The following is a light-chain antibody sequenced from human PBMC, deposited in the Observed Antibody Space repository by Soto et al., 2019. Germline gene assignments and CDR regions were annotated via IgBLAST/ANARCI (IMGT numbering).Light chain of an antibody. V-gene: IGKV3-15*01. CDR2: GAS. CDR3: QQYNNWRLLT. CDR1: QSVNNN. J-gene: IGKJ4*01. Sequence: EIIVTQSPATLSVSPGERATLSCRASQSVNNNLAWYQQKPGQAPRLLIYGASTRATGIPAWFGGSGYGTEFTLTISSLQSEDFAIYYCQQYNNWRLLTFGGGTKVEIK.